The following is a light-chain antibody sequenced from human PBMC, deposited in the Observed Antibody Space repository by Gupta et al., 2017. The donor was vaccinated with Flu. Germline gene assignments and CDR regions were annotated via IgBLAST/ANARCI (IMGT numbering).Light chain of an antibody. CDR3: QQYDDLPIT. CDR1: HDINNY. J-gene: IGKJ5*01. V-gene: IGKV1-33*01. CDR2: DAS. Sequence: DIQMTQSPSSLSASVGDRVTITCQASHDINNYLNWYQQKPGKAPKLLIYDASMLETGVPSRFSGSGSGTDFTFTISSLQPEDIATYYCQQYDDLPITFGQGTRLEIK.